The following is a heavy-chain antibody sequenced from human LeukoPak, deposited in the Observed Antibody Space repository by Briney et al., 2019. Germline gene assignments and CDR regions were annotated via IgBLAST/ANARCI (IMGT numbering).Heavy chain of an antibody. J-gene: IGHJ4*02. CDR1: GFTVTSNY. CDR3: ARDSPVSGVDY. V-gene: IGHV3-53*01. CDR2: IYSGGGT. Sequence: GGSLRLSCAASGFTVTSNYMSWVRQAPGKGLEWVSVIYSGGGTNYADSVKGRFTISTDNSKNMLYLQMNSLRAEDTAVYYCARDSPVSGVDYWGQGTLVTVCS. D-gene: IGHD6-19*01.